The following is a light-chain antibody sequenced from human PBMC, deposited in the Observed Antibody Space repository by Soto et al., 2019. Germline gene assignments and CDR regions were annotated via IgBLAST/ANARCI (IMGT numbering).Light chain of an antibody. CDR1: QTISSW. CDR3: QQYNTDET. CDR2: KAS. V-gene: IGKV1-5*03. Sequence: DIQMTQSPSTLSGSVGDRVTITCRASQTISSWLAWYQQKPGKAPKLLIYKASTLKSGVPSRFSGSGSETEFTLTISGLQPDDFATYYCQQYNTDETFGQGTKVDI. J-gene: IGKJ1*01.